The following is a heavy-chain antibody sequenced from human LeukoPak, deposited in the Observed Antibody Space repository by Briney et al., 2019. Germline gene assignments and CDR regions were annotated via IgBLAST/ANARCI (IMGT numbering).Heavy chain of an antibody. CDR3: AKEGIAVGGEGYFDY. J-gene: IGHJ4*02. CDR2: ISYDGSNK. D-gene: IGHD6-19*01. CDR1: GFTFSSYG. Sequence: GRSLRLSCAASGFTFSSYGMHWVRQAPGKGLEWVAVISYDGSNKYYADSVKGRFTISRDNSKNTLYLQMNSLRAEDTAVYYCAKEGIAVGGEGYFDYWGQGTLVTVSS. V-gene: IGHV3-30*18.